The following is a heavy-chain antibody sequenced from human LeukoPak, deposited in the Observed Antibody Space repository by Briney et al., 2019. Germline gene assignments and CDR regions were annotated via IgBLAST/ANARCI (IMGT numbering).Heavy chain of an antibody. CDR3: ARVLGTYSGSNNAFDI. CDR1: GFTFGSYS. Sequence: PGGSLRLSCAASGFTFGSYSMNWVRQAPGKGLEWVSSISSSSSYIYYADSVKGRFTISRDNAKNSLYLQMNSLRAEDTAVYYCARVLGTYSGSNNAFDIWGQGTMVTVSS. J-gene: IGHJ3*02. D-gene: IGHD1-26*01. V-gene: IGHV3-21*01. CDR2: ISSSSSYI.